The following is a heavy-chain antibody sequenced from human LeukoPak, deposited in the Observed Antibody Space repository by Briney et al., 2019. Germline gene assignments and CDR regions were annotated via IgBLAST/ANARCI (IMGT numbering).Heavy chain of an antibody. J-gene: IGHJ4*02. V-gene: IGHV3-21*01. Sequence: RGSLRLSCAASGFTFSSYSMNWVRQAPGKGLEWVSSISSSSSYIYYADSVKGRFTISRDNAKNSLYLQMNSLRAEDTAVYYCARVPLTGDSGYDYVGFGYWGQGTLVTVSS. CDR1: GFTFSSYS. D-gene: IGHD5-12*01. CDR3: ARVPLTGDSGYDYVGFGY. CDR2: ISSSSSYI.